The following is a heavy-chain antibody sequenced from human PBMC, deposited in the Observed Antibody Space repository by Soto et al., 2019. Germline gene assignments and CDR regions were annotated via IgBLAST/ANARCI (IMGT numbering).Heavy chain of an antibody. Sequence: EVQVLESGGGLVQPGGSLRLSCEASGITFSNYMMTWIRQAPGKGLEWVSTITAGGDGTYYADSVKGRFTMSRETSKNTLYLQMNNLRAEDTAVYYCAPHVYCSGGSCQYDAFAIRGQGTMVTVSS. CDR3: APHVYCSGGSCQYDAFAI. J-gene: IGHJ3*02. CDR1: GITFSNYM. V-gene: IGHV3-23*01. CDR2: ITAGGDGT. D-gene: IGHD2-15*01.